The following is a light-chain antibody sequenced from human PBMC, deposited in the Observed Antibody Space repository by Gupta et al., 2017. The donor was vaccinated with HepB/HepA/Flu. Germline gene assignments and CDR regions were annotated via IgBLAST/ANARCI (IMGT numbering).Light chain of an antibody. CDR2: DVT. V-gene: IGLV2-14*01. CDR1: SSDVGGYNY. J-gene: IGLJ2*01. Sequence: QSALTQPASVSGSPGQSITIPCTATSSDVGGYNYVSWYQQFPGKAPKLLIYDVTSRPSGVSSRFSGSKSGNTASLTISGLQAEDEADYYCSSYTRTITPVFGGGTKLTVL. CDR3: SSYTRTITPV.